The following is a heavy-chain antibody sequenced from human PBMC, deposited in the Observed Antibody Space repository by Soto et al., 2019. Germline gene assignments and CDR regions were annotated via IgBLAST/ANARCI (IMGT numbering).Heavy chain of an antibody. D-gene: IGHD6-13*01. CDR2: IYYNGST. Sequence: TLSLTCSVSGGSMSNYYWSWIRQPPGKGLEWIANIYYNGSTYYNPSLKSRVSISVDRPKNQFSLKLSSVAAADTAVYYCVRESAVSGPNWFDTWGPGTLVTVSS. V-gene: IGHV4-59*12. CDR3: VRESAVSGPNWFDT. J-gene: IGHJ5*02. CDR1: GGSMSNYY.